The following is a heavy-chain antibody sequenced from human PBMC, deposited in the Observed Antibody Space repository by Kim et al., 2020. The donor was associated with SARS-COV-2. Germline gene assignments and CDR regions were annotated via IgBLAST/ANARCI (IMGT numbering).Heavy chain of an antibody. D-gene: IGHD3-10*01. J-gene: IGHJ4*02. CDR2: IYYSGST. CDR3: ASLRFGEFPFDY. CDR1: GGSISSYY. V-gene: IGHV4-59*13. Sequence: SETLSLTCTVSGGSISSYYWSWIRQPPGKGLEWIGYIYYSGSTNYNPSLKSRVTISVDTSKNQFSLKLSSVTAADTAVYYCASLRFGEFPFDYWGQGTLVTVSS.